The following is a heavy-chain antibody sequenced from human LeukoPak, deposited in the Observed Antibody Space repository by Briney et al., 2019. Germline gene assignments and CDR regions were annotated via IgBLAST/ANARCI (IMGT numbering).Heavy chain of an antibody. CDR1: GYTFTIYG. D-gene: IGHD3-10*01. V-gene: IGHV1-18*01. CDR2: ISAYNGNT. Sequence: GASVKVTCKTSGYTFTIYGISWVRQAPGQGLEWMGWISAYNGNTNYAQKLQGRVTMTTDTSTSTAYMELRSLRSDDTAVYYCARVRGVITNYYYYGMDVWGQGTTVTVSS. J-gene: IGHJ6*02. CDR3: ARVRGVITNYYYYGMDV.